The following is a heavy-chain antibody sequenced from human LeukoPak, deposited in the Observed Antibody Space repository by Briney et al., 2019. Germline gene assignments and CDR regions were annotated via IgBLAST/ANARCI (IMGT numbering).Heavy chain of an antibody. J-gene: IGHJ6*02. CDR1: GYTFTGYY. Sequence: ASVKVSCKASGYTFTGYYMHWVRQAPGQGLEWMGCINPNSGGTNYVQKFQGRVTMTRDTSISTAYMELSRPRSDDTAVYYCAREMIVPAAILLYYYYGMDVWGQGATVTVSS. D-gene: IGHD2-2*02. CDR3: AREMIVPAAILLYYYYGMDV. V-gene: IGHV1-2*02. CDR2: INPNSGGT.